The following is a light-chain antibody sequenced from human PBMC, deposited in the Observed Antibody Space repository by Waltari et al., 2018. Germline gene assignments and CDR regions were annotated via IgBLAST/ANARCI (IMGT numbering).Light chain of an antibody. CDR2: ANT. CDR1: RSNIGSHY. CDR3: ASWDDSLGGWV. Sequence: QSALTQPPSTSATPGQRVTISCSGSRSNIGSHYVYWYQRLPGTAPKLFIYANTQRPPGAPDRFAASKSGTSAYLAISGLQLEDEADYYCASWDDSLGGWVCGGGTKVTVL. J-gene: IGLJ3*02. V-gene: IGLV1-47*01.